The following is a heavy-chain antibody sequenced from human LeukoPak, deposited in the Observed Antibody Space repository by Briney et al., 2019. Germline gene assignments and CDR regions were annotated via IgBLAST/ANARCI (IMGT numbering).Heavy chain of an antibody. V-gene: IGHV3-30*18. J-gene: IGHJ4*02. CDR3: AKDVERLDYFDY. Sequence: PGGSLRLSCAASGFTFSSYGMHWVRQAPGKGLEWVAVMSYEGTNRYYADSVKGRFTISGDNSKNTLYLLMNSLRAGDTAVYYCAKDVERLDYFDYWGQGTLVTVSS. D-gene: IGHD3-9*01. CDR2: MSYEGTNR. CDR1: GFTFSSYG.